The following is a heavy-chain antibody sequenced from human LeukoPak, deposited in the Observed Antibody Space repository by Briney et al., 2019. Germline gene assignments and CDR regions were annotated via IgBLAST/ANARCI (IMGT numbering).Heavy chain of an antibody. Sequence: SETLSLTCTVSGGSISSYYWSWIRQPAGRGLEWIGRVYTSGSTNYNASLKSRVSMSVDTSKNQFSLKLSSVTAADTAVFYCARENSGSYREFDYWGQGTLVTVSS. CDR2: VYTSGST. CDR3: ARENSGSYREFDY. CDR1: GGSISSYY. J-gene: IGHJ4*02. V-gene: IGHV4-4*07. D-gene: IGHD1-26*01.